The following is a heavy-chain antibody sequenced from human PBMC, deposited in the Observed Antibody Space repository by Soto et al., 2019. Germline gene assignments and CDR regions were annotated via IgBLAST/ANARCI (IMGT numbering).Heavy chain of an antibody. CDR3: ATRILVSGPLEH. Sequence: GGSLRLSCAASGFTVSSTYMYWVRQAPGKGLEWVSIIYAAGNTYYADAAKDRFTISRDKSKNTLYLRMSFLRAEDTAVYYCATRILVSGPLEHWGQGTLVTVSS. D-gene: IGHD3-22*01. V-gene: IGHV3-53*01. CDR1: GFTVSSTY. J-gene: IGHJ1*01. CDR2: IYAAGNT.